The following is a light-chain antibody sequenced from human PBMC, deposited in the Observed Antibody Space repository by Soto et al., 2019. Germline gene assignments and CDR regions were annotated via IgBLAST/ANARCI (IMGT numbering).Light chain of an antibody. Sequence: IVLTQSPGTLSFSXGERATLWCRASETLSNRFLFWFQQIPGQXPRVLXYGASSRAPGSPDRFSGSGSVTDFTRTISRREPEDFAVYYGQQYGNSPITFGQGTRLEIK. J-gene: IGKJ5*01. V-gene: IGKV3-20*01. CDR3: QQYGNSPIT. CDR1: ETLSNRF. CDR2: GAS.